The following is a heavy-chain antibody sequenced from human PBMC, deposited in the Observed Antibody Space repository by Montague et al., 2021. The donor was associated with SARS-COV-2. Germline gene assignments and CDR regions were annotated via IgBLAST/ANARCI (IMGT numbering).Heavy chain of an antibody. V-gene: IGHV6-1*01. Sequence: CAISGDSVASHSVDWSWIRQSPSNGLEWQGGTYYRSKWYSDYAPSVRGRLTVNPDASKNEFSLELNYVTPEDTAVYYCVRYSGWFYFDFWGQGTLVTVSS. J-gene: IGHJ4*02. CDR2: TYYRSKWYS. D-gene: IGHD6-19*01. CDR3: VRYSGWFYFDF. CDR1: GDSVASHSVD.